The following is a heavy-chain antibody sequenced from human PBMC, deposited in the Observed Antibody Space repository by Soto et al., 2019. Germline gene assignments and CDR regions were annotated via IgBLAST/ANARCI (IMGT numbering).Heavy chain of an antibody. V-gene: IGHV1-69*13. CDR1: GGTFSSYA. CDR2: IIPIFGTA. CDR3: GLGYSSSWYGDDYYGMDV. J-gene: IGHJ6*02. D-gene: IGHD6-13*01. Sequence: ASVKVSCKASGGTFSSYAISWVRQAPGQGLEWMGGIIPIFGTANYAQKFQGRVTITADESTSTAYMELSSLRSEDTAVYYCGLGYSSSWYGDDYYGMDVWGQGTTVPSP.